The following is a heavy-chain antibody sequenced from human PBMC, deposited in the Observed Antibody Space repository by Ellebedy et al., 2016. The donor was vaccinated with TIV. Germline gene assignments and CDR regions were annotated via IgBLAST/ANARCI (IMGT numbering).Heavy chain of an antibody. CDR2: IKQDGSEK. Sequence: GESLKISCAASGFIFSGYWMTWVRQVPGKGLEWVANIKQDGSEKYYVESVKGRFTISRDNARNSLYLQMNSLRAEDTAVYYSVKCIAAPGRVLYQFYGMDVWGQGTTVTVS. V-gene: IGHV3-7*01. J-gene: IGHJ6*02. CDR3: VKCIAAPGRVLYQFYGMDV. D-gene: IGHD6-13*01. CDR1: GFIFSGYW.